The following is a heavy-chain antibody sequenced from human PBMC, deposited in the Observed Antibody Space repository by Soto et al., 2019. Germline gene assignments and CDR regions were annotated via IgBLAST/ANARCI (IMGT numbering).Heavy chain of an antibody. J-gene: IGHJ4*02. Sequence: GESLKISCAASGFTFSNAWMSWVRQAPGKGLEWVGRIKSKTDGGTTDYAAPVKGRFTISRDDSKNTLYLQMNSLKTEAPAVYSFPTFLLAPIPRQYYFDYWGQGTLVTVSS. D-gene: IGHD5-12*01. V-gene: IGHV3-15*01. CDR2: IKSKTDGGTT. CDR1: GFTFSNAW. CDR3: PTFLLAPIPRQYYFDY.